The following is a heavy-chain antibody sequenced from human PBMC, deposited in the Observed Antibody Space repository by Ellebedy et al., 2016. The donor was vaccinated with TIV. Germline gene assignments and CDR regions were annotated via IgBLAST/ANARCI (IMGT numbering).Heavy chain of an antibody. V-gene: IGHV4-39*07. J-gene: IGHJ3*02. CDR3: ARGGTGYKRPAFDTFDI. D-gene: IGHD3/OR15-3a*01. Sequence: GSLRLSCTVSGVSISSSNHYWVWVRQPPGKGLEWIGNIYYSGTTYYNLSLKSRVTISLDTSKNQFSLRLTSVTAADTALYFCARGGTGYKRPAFDTFDIWGQGTMVTVSS. CDR2: IYYSGTT. CDR1: GVSISSSNHY.